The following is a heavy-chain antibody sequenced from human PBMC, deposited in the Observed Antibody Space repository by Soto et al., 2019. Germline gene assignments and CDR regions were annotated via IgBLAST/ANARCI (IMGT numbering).Heavy chain of an antibody. J-gene: IGHJ6*02. V-gene: IGHV2-5*02. CDR1: GFSLSTSGVG. D-gene: IGHD2-15*01. CDR2: IYWDDDK. CDR3: AHTGRYCSGGSCYLPYYYYYYGMDV. Sequence: QITLKESGPTLVKPTQTLTLTCTFSGFSLSTSGVGVGWIRQPPGKALEWLALIYWDDDKRYSPSLKSRLTITKDTSKNQVVLTMTNMDPVDTATYYCAHTGRYCSGGSCYLPYYYYYYGMDVWGQGTTVTVSS.